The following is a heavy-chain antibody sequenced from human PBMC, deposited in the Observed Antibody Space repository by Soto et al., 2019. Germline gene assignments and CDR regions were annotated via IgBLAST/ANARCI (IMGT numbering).Heavy chain of an antibody. J-gene: IGHJ5*02. CDR1: GGTFSSYT. CDR2: IIPILGIA. CDR3: ARYGLGGLPFDP. Sequence: QVQLVQSGAEVKKPGSSVKVSCKASGGTFSSYTISWVRQAPGQGLEWMGRIIPILGIANYAQKFQGRVTITADKSTSTAYMELSSLRSEDTAVYYCARYGLGGLPFDPWGQGTLVTVSS. D-gene: IGHD4-17*01. V-gene: IGHV1-69*02.